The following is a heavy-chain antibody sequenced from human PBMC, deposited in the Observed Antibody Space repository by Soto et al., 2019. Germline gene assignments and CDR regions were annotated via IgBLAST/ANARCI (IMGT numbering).Heavy chain of an antibody. CDR1: GGSFSGYY. J-gene: IGHJ6*03. Sequence: QVQLQQWGAGLLKPSETLSLTCAVYGGSFSGYYWSWIRQPPGKGLEWIGEINHSGSTNYNPSLKSRVTISVDTSKNQFSLKLSSVTAADTAVYYCARGIAAAQPRLYYYYYMDVWGKGTGHRLL. V-gene: IGHV4-34*01. CDR3: ARGIAAAQPRLYYYYYMDV. D-gene: IGHD6-13*01. CDR2: INHSGST.